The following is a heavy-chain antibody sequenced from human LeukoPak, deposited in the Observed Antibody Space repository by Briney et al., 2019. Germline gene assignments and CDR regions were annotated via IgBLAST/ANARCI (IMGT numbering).Heavy chain of an antibody. CDR3: ARDRSFYDTSLGY. CDR1: GGSISSGGYS. J-gene: IGHJ4*02. Sequence: SETLSLTCAVSGGSISSGGYSWSWIRQPPGKGLEWIGYIYHSGSTYYNPSLKSRVTISVDRSKNQFSLKLSSVAAADTAVYYCARDRSFYDTSLGYWGQGTLVTVSS. V-gene: IGHV4-30-2*01. CDR2: IYHSGST. D-gene: IGHD3-22*01.